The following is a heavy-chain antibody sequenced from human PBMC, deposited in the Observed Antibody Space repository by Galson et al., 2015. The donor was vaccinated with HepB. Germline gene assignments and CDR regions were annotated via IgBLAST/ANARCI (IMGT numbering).Heavy chain of an antibody. CDR1: GFTVSSDY. CDR2: IYSGGST. CDR3: ARGTTVVRYDY. Sequence: SLRLSCAASGFTVSSDYMSWVRQAPGKGLEGLSVIYSGGSTYYADSVKGRFTISRDNSKNTVYLQMNTPRVDDTAVYYCARGTTVVRYDYWGQGTLVTVSS. D-gene: IGHD4-23*01. J-gene: IGHJ4*02. V-gene: IGHV3-53*01.